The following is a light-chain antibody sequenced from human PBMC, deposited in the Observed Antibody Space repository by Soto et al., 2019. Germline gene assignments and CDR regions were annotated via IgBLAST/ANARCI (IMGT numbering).Light chain of an antibody. V-gene: IGKV3-20*01. CDR1: QSVSSSY. CDR2: GAS. CDR3: QQYRSSPHT. J-gene: IGKJ2*01. Sequence: EIVLTQSPGTLSLSPGERATLSCRASQSVSSSYLAWYQHKPGQAPRLLIYGASSRATGIPDRFSGSGSGTDFTLTISRLEPEDFAVYYCQQYRSSPHTFGQGTKQEIK.